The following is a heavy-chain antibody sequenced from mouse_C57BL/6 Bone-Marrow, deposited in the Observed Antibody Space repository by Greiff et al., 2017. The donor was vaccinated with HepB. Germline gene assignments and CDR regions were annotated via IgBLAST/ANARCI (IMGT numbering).Heavy chain of an antibody. D-gene: IGHD6-1*01. V-gene: IGHV10-1*01. CDR3: VRQASLAY. CDR1: GFSFNTYA. CDR2: ISSKSNNYAT. J-gene: IGHJ4*01. Sequence: EVKLMESGGGLVQPKGSLKLSCAASGFSFNTYAMNWVRQAPGKGLEWVARISSKSNNYATYYADSVKDRFTISRDDSESMLYLQMNNLKTEDTAMYYCVRQASLAYWGQGTSVTVSS.